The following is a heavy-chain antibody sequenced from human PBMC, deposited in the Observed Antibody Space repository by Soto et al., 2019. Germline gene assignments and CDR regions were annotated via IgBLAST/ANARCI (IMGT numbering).Heavy chain of an antibody. D-gene: IGHD6-6*01. CDR1: GYSFTSYG. CDR2: ISAYNGNT. Sequence: GASVKVSCKASGYSFTSYGISWVRQAPGQGLERMGWISAYNGNTNYAQKLQGRVTMTTDTSTSTAYMELRSLRSDDTAVYYCARDKRSIQYSSSTIGLGYFDYWGQGTLVTVSS. V-gene: IGHV1-18*01. CDR3: ARDKRSIQYSSSTIGLGYFDY. J-gene: IGHJ4*02.